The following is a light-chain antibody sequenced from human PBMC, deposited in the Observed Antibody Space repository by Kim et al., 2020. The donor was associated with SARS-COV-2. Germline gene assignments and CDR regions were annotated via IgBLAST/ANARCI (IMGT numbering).Light chain of an antibody. CDR3: QQYGSSPLYT. CDR1: QCVNNY. V-gene: IGKV3-20*01. J-gene: IGKJ2*01. Sequence: SSPEEGPSLSSRASQCVNNYLAWYRQKPGQAPRLLIFGASSRATGIPDRFSGSGSGTGFTLTISRLEPEDFAVYYCQQYGSSPLYTFGQGTKLEI. CDR2: GAS.